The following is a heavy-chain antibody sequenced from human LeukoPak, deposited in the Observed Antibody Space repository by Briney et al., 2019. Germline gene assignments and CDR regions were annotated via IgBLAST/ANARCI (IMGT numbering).Heavy chain of an antibody. CDR1: GGSISSYY. CDR3: ARRDYGDYSASYFDY. Sequence: SETLSLTCTVSGGSISSYYWSWIRQPAGKGLEWIGYIYYSGSTNYNPSLKSRVTISVDTSKNQFSLKLSSVTAADTAVYYCARRDYGDYSASYFDYWGQGTLVTVSS. CDR2: IYYSGST. J-gene: IGHJ4*02. D-gene: IGHD4-17*01. V-gene: IGHV4-59*08.